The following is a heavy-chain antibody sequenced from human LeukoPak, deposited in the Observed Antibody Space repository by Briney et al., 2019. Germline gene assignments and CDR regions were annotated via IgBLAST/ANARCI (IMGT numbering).Heavy chain of an antibody. CDR1: GFTFSTSW. V-gene: IGHV3-74*01. CDR2: ISPDGSQT. CDR3: ARAHDYGRLFDP. D-gene: IGHD4-17*01. J-gene: IGHJ5*02. Sequence: RGSLRLSCAASGFTFSTSWMYWVRQAPGKGLLWISRISPDGSQTRNVDSVKGRFTISRDNAKNSLYLQMNSLRAEDTAVYYCARAHDYGRLFDPWGQGTLVTVSS.